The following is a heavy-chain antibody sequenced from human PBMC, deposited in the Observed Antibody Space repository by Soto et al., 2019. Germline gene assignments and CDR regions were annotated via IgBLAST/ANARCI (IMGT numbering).Heavy chain of an antibody. CDR3: ASGPVGVVVTAIGWFDP. J-gene: IGHJ5*02. V-gene: IGHV3-30-3*01. CDR1: GFTFSSYA. Sequence: GGSLRLSCAASGFTFSSYAMHWVRQAPGKGLEWVAVISYDGSNKYYADSVKGGFTISRDNSKNTLYLQMNSLRAEDTAVYYCASGPVGVVVTAIGWFDPWGQGTLVTVSS. CDR2: ISYDGSNK. D-gene: IGHD2-21*02.